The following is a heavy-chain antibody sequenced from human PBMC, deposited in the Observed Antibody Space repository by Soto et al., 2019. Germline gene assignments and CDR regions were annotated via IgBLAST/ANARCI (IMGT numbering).Heavy chain of an antibody. Sequence: QLQLQESGPGLVKPSETLSLTCTVSGGSISSSSYYWGWIRQPPGKGLEWIGSIYYSGSTYYNPSLKSRVTISVDTSKNEFSLRLSSVTAADTAVYYCARTLGSSSGYYFHYYNWFDPWGQGTLVTVSS. CDR3: ARTLGSSSGYYFHYYNWFDP. J-gene: IGHJ5*02. D-gene: IGHD3-22*01. V-gene: IGHV4-39*01. CDR2: IYYSGST. CDR1: GGSISSSSYY.